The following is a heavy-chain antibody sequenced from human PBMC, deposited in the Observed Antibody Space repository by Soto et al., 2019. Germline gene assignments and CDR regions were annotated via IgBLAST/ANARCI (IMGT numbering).Heavy chain of an antibody. D-gene: IGHD4-17*01. V-gene: IGHV4-31*03. J-gene: IGHJ5*02. CDR1: GGSISSGGYY. Sequence: PSETLSLTCTVSGGSISSGGYYWSWIRQHPGKGLEWIGYIYYSGSTYYNPSLKSRVTISVDTSKNQFSLKLSSVTAADTAVYYCATSTVTSWFDPWGQGTLVTVSS. CDR3: ATSTVTSWFDP. CDR2: IYYSGST.